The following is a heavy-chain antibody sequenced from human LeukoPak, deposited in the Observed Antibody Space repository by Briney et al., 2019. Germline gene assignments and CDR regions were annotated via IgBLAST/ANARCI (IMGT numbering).Heavy chain of an antibody. J-gene: IGHJ4*02. D-gene: IGHD4-23*01. Sequence: GGSLRLSCAASGFTFSSYGMHWVRQAPGKGLEWVAVISYDGSNKYYADSVKGRFTISRDNSKNTLYLQMNSLRVEDTAMYYCTKSLLGGKDYWGQGTLVTVSS. CDR1: GFTFSSYG. CDR2: ISYDGSNK. V-gene: IGHV3-30*18. CDR3: TKSLLGGKDY.